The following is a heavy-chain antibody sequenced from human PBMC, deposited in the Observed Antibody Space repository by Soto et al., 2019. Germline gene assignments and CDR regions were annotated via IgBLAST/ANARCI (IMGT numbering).Heavy chain of an antibody. CDR1: GGTFSSYA. Sequence: GASVKVSCKASGGTFSSYAISWVRQAPGQGLEWMGGIIPIFGTANYAQKFQGRVTITADESTSTAYMELSSLRSEDTAVYYCARAARAVAGTHGGRFDYWGQGTLVTVSS. V-gene: IGHV1-69*13. D-gene: IGHD6-19*01. CDR3: ARAARAVAGTHGGRFDY. CDR2: IIPIFGTA. J-gene: IGHJ4*02.